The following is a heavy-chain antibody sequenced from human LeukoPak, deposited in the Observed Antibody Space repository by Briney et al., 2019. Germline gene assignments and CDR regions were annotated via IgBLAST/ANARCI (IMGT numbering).Heavy chain of an antibody. Sequence: GGSLRLSCAASGFTFSSYSMNWVRQAPGKGLEWVSSISSSSSYIYYADSVKGRFTISRDNAKNSLYLQMNSLRAEDTAVYYCARDELGGYDPRGYWGQGTLVTVSS. CDR3: ARDELGGYDPRGY. D-gene: IGHD5-12*01. CDR2: ISSSSSYI. CDR1: GFTFSSYS. J-gene: IGHJ4*02. V-gene: IGHV3-21*01.